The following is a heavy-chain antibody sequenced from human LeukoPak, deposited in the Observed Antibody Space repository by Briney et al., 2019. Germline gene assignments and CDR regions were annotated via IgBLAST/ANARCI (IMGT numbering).Heavy chain of an antibody. J-gene: IGHJ3*02. CDR3: ARHGKIDDVFDI. Sequence: SETLSLTCTVSGDSISDYYWSWVRQAPGKGLEGIGYIYYSGRTNYSPSLKSRVTISIDASKTHFSLNLNSVTAADTAVYYCARHGKIDDVFDIWGQGTMVTVSS. CDR1: GDSISDYY. CDR2: IYYSGRT. V-gene: IGHV4-59*08. D-gene: IGHD1-26*01.